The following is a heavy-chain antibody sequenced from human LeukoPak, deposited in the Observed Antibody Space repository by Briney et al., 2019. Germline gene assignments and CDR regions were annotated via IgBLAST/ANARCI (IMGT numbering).Heavy chain of an antibody. J-gene: IGHJ6*04. CDR3: ARKGPYYNSLTGYYKNGLDV. Sequence: SGTLSLTCAVSGGFISSNNWWNWVRQPPGKGLEWVGEIYHSGSTNYNPSLESRVTISVDKSKNQFSLKLSSVTAADTAVYNCARKGPYYNSLTGYYKNGLDVWGKGTTVFVSS. D-gene: IGHD3-9*01. CDR1: GGFISSNNW. V-gene: IGHV4-4*02. CDR2: IYHSGST.